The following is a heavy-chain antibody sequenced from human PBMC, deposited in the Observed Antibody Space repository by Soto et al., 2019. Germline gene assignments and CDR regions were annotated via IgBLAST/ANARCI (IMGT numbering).Heavy chain of an antibody. V-gene: IGHV3-23*01. CDR3: ATKNGAFDI. J-gene: IGHJ3*02. Sequence: EVQLLESGGGLVQPGGSLRLSCAASGLTFSSHAMTWVRQAPGEGLKWVSTINAGGGGTYYADFVKGRFTISRDNSKNTLYLQMNSLRAEDTAVYYCATKNGAFDIWGQGTIVTVSS. CDR2: INAGGGGT. CDR1: GLTFSSHA.